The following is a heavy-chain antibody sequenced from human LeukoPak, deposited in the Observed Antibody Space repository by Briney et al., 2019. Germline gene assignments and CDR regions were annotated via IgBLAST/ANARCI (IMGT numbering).Heavy chain of an antibody. CDR3: ARIAYDALDSYYYGMDV. CDR2: IYYSGST. V-gene: IGHV4-59*06. CDR1: GGSISSYY. J-gene: IGHJ6*02. D-gene: IGHD3-3*01. Sequence: SETLSLTCTVSGGSISSYYWSWIRQHPGKGLEWIGYIYYSGSTYYYPALNSRVTVSLDTSKTQFSLKLSSVTAADTAVYYCARIAYDALDSYYYGMDVWGQGTTVTVSS.